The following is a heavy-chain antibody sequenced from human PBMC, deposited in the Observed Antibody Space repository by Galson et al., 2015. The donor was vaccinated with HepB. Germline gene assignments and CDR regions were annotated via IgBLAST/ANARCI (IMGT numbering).Heavy chain of an antibody. V-gene: IGHV3-33*08. CDR2: IWYDGSNK. Sequence: SLRLSCAASGFTFSGYGMHWVRQAPGKGLEWVAVIWYDGSNKYYADSMKGRFTISRDNSKNTLYLQMNSLRAEDTAVYYCARDRRPYCGGDCSPWFDPWGQGTLVTVSS. D-gene: IGHD2-21*02. CDR1: GFTFSGYG. CDR3: ARDRRPYCGGDCSPWFDP. J-gene: IGHJ5*02.